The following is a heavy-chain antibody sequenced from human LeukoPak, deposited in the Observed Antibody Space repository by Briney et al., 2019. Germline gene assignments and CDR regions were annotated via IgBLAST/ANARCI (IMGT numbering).Heavy chain of an antibody. CDR1: GFTFSSYG. CDR3: AKAYSSGWYSIDY. D-gene: IGHD6-19*01. Sequence: GGSLRLSCAVFGFTFSSYGMHWVRQTPGKGLEWVAVISYDGSNKYYADSVKGRFTISRDNFNNTVYLQMNSLRAEDTAVYYCAKAYSSGWYSIDYWGQGTLVTVSS. V-gene: IGHV3-30*18. J-gene: IGHJ4*02. CDR2: ISYDGSNK.